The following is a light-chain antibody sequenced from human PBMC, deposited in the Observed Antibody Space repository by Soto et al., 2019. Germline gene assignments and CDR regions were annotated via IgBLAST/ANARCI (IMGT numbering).Light chain of an antibody. Sequence: DLQMTQSPSSLSASVGDRVTMTCRASQSVSNYLNWYQQKPGKPPELLIYAASSLQGGVPSRFSASGSGTDFTLTISSLQPEDFATYYCQQSYSSPPYYFGQGTKLEI. CDR1: QSVSNY. CDR2: AAS. CDR3: QQSYSSPPYY. J-gene: IGKJ2*01. V-gene: IGKV1-39*01.